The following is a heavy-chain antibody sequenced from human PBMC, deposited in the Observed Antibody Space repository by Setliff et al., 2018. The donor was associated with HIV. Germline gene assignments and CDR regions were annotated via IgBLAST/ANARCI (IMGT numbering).Heavy chain of an antibody. CDR2: IYGGSSSA. Sequence: GESLKISCVTSGITFINAAMAWVRQAPGKGPEWISFIYGGSSSAVFADSVKGRFTISRDNSRNTLFLQMNSLRAEDTAVYYCAKEPSSCSAPRPSLCGYFDSWGQGTQVTVSS. CDR3: AKEPSSCSAPRPSLCGYFDS. V-gene: IGHV3-23*03. CDR1: GITFINAA. J-gene: IGHJ4*01. D-gene: IGHD2-21*01.